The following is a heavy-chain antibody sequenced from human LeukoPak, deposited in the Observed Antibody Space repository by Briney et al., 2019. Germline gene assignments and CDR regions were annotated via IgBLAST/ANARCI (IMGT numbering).Heavy chain of an antibody. CDR3: ARCAGTPQYYYFYYYMDV. Sequence: GGSLRLSCAASGFTFSSYSMNWVRQAPGKGLEWVSSISSSSSYIYYADSVKGRFTISRDNAKNSLYLQMHSLRAEDTAVYYCARCAGTPQYYYFYYYMDVWGKGTTVTVSS. V-gene: IGHV3-21*01. CDR2: ISSSSSYI. CDR1: GFTFSSYS. J-gene: IGHJ6*03. D-gene: IGHD1/OR15-1a*01.